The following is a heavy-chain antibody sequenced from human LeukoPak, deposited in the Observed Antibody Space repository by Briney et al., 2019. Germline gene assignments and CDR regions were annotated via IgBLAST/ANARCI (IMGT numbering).Heavy chain of an antibody. CDR1: GGTFSSYA. CDR2: IIPIFGTA. J-gene: IGHJ6*02. Sequence: SVKVSCKASGGTFSSYAISWVRQAPGQGLEWMGGIIPIFGTANYAQKFQGRVTITADESTSTAYMELSSLRSEDTAVYYCASRSAGSFDPNYYYGMDVWGQGTTVTVSS. D-gene: IGHD2-15*01. V-gene: IGHV1-69*13. CDR3: ASRSAGSFDPNYYYGMDV.